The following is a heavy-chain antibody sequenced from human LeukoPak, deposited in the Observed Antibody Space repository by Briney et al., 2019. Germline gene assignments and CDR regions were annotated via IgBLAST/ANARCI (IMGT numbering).Heavy chain of an antibody. V-gene: IGHV3-23*01. CDR3: AKMVVPAATDPNWFDP. CDR1: GFTFSSYA. Sequence: PGGSLRLSCAASGFTFSSYAMSWVRQAPGKGLEWVSAISGSGGSTYYADSVKGRSTISRDNSKNTLYLQMNSLRAEDTAVYYCAKMVVPAATDPNWFDPWGQGTLVTVSS. J-gene: IGHJ5*02. CDR2: ISGSGGST. D-gene: IGHD2-2*01.